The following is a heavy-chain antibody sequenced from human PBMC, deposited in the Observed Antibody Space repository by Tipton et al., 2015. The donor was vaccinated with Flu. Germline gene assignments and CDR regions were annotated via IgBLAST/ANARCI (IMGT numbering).Heavy chain of an antibody. CDR1: GGSMSPYS. Sequence: TPSLTCTVSGGSMSPYSWSWIRQSADKGLEWIGHVYHTGDSDYNPSLQSRVSMSLDTSKNQFFLRLESVTAADTAVYYCARALSTGYELDHFGMDVWGQGP. CDR2: VYHTGDS. D-gene: IGHD2-2*03. CDR3: ARALSTGYELDHFGMDV. V-gene: IGHV4-4*07. J-gene: IGHJ6*02.